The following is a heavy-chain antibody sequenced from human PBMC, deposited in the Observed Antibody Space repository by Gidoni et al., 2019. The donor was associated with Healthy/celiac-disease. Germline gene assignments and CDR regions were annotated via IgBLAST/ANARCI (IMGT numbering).Heavy chain of an antibody. J-gene: IGHJ6*02. D-gene: IGHD3-22*01. V-gene: IGHV3-30-3*01. CDR2: ISYDGSNK. Sequence: QVQLVESGGGVVQPGRSLRLSCAASGFTFSSYALHWVRQAPGKGLEWVAVISYDGSNKYYADSVKGRFTISRDNSKNTLYLQMNSLRAEDTAVYYCARDRGSYYYDSSGYYQYYYYYYGMDVWGQGTTVTVSS. CDR3: ARDRGSYYYDSSGYYQYYYYYYGMDV. CDR1: GFTFSSYA.